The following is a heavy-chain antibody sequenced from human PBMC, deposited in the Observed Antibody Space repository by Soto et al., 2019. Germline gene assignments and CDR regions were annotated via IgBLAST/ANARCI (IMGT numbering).Heavy chain of an antibody. CDR2: INSDGSST. CDR3: ARDPPPPDY. V-gene: IGHV3-74*01. Sequence: PVGSLRLSCAASGFTFSSYWMHWVRQAPGKGLVWVSRINSDGSSTSYADSVKGRFTISTDTSTSTAYMELRSLRSDDTAVYYCARDPPPPDYWGQGTLVTVSS. J-gene: IGHJ4*02. CDR1: GFTFSSYW.